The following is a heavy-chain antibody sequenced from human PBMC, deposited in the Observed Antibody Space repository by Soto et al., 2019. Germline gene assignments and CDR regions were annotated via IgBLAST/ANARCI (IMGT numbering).Heavy chain of an antibody. CDR1: GVTVSSNY. CDR3: ARENSYGYNYYYGMDV. V-gene: IGHV3-53*01. Sequence: PGGSLRLSCAASGVTVSSNYMSWFRQAPGKGLEWVSVIYSGGSTYYADSVKGRFTISRDNSKNTLYLQMNSLRAEDTAVYYCARENSYGYNYYYGMDVSGQGTTVTVSS. CDR2: IYSGGST. J-gene: IGHJ6*02. D-gene: IGHD5-18*01.